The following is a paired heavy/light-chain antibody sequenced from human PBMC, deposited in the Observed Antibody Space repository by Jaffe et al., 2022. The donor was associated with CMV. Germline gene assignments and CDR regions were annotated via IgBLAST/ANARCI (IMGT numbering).Heavy chain of an antibody. V-gene: IGHV3-23*01. CDR3: AKWDSSAWYDS. CDR2: ISGGGDNT. Sequence: EVQLLESGGGLVQPGGSLRLSCAASGFAFDNYAMSWVRRAPGKGLEWVSAISGGGDNTFYRDSVKGRFTISRDNSKNTLYLQMISLRAEDTAIYYCAKWDSSAWYDSWGQGTLVTVSS. D-gene: IGHD6-19*01. J-gene: IGHJ5*01. CDR1: GFAFDNYA.
Light chain of an antibody. CDR3: QQRNNWPRT. CDR1: QSVSTY. J-gene: IGKJ5*01. Sequence: EVVLTQSPATLSLSPGERATLSCRASQSVSTYLAWYQQKPGQAPRLLIYDASNRASGIPVRFSGSGSGTDFTLTISSLEPEDFAVYYCQQRNNWPRTFGQGTRLEIE. CDR2: DAS. V-gene: IGKV3-11*01.